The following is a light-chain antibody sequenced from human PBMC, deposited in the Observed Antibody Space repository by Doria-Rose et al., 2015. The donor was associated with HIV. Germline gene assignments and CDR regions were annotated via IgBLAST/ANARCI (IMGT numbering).Light chain of an antibody. Sequence: EIVLTQSPGTLSLSPGERATLSCRASQSFSSTYLAWYQQKPGQAPSLLIYDGSTRATGIPDRVSASGSWTDFTLTINGLEPEDFALYYCHQYGTSWTFGQGTKVEI. J-gene: IGKJ1*01. CDR3: HQYGTSWT. CDR1: QSFSSTY. V-gene: IGKV3-20*01. CDR2: DGS.